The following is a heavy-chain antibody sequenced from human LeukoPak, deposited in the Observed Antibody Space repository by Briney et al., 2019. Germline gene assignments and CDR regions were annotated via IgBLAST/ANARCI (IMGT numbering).Heavy chain of an antibody. J-gene: IGHJ4*02. CDR1: GYSISSGYY. D-gene: IGHD3-10*01. Sequence: SETLSLTCTVSGYSISSGYYWDWIRQPPGKGLEWIGGIYHSGSTYYNPSLKSRVTISVDTSKNHFSLKLSSVTAADTAVYYCARQRFGELSWGQGTLVTVSS. V-gene: IGHV4-38-2*02. CDR3: ARQRFGELS. CDR2: IYHSGST.